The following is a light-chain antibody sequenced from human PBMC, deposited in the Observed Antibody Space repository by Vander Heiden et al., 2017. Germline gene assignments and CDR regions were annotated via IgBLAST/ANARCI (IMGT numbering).Light chain of an antibody. Sequence: QSVLTQPPSVSRAPGQTVTISCTASSSPIGSGYPVHWYQQVPGPAPKRLIYNSNNRPSGVPDRFSGSKSGTSASLAIAGLQAEDEADYYCQMYVHNLNRVFGGGTKLTVL. V-gene: IGLV1-40*01. J-gene: IGLJ2*01. CDR3: QMYVHNLNRV. CDR2: NSN. CDR1: SSPIGSGYP.